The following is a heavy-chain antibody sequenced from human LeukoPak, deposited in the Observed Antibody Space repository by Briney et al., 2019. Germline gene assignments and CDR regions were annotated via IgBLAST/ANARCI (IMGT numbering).Heavy chain of an antibody. CDR1: GFTVSSNY. D-gene: IGHD6-19*01. V-gene: IGHV3-53*01. CDR2: IYSGGST. Sequence: GGSLRLSCAASGFTVSSNYMSWVRQAPGKGLEWASVIYSGGSTYYADSVKGRFTISRDNSKNTLYLQMNSLRAEDTAVYYCARDVSGWYRIDYWGQGTLVTVSS. CDR3: ARDVSGWYRIDY. J-gene: IGHJ4*02.